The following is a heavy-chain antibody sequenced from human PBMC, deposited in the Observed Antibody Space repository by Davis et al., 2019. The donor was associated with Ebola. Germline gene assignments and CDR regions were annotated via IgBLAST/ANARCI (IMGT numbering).Heavy chain of an antibody. V-gene: IGHV1-3*01. D-gene: IGHD3-10*01. CDR3: ARDGSGGSYKDDAFDI. Sequence: ASVKVSCKTSGYTFTNYAIHWVRQAPGQRLEWMGWINAGNGNIKYSQKFQGRVTITRDTSASTAYMELSSLRSEDTAVYYCARDGSGGSYKDDAFDIWGQGTMVTVSS. J-gene: IGHJ3*02. CDR2: INAGNGNI. CDR1: GYTFTNYA.